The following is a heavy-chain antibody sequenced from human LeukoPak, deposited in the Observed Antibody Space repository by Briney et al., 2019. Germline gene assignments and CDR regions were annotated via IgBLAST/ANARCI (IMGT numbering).Heavy chain of an antibody. CDR3: ARVGDYGDYVNWFDP. CDR2: GYHIGST. V-gene: IGHV4-38-2*01. CDR1: GFTFSDYF. D-gene: IGHD4-17*01. Sequence: GSLRLSCVASGFTFSDYFMSWIRQAPGKGLEWIGSGYHIGSTYFNPSLRSRVTILIDIFKNQFSLKMSSVTAADTAIYYCARVGDYGDYVNWFDPWGPGTLVTVSS. J-gene: IGHJ5*02.